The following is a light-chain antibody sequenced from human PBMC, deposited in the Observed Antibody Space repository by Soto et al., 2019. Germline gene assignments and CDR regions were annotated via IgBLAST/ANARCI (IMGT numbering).Light chain of an antibody. CDR1: QSVSSY. CDR3: QQRSNWQGIT. CDR2: DAS. V-gene: IGKV3-11*01. J-gene: IGKJ5*01. Sequence: EIVLTQSPGPLSLSPGERATLSCRASQSVSSYLAWYQQKPGQAPRLLIYDASNRATGIPARFSGSGSGTDFTLTISSLEPEDFAVYYCQQRSNWQGITFGQGTRLEI.